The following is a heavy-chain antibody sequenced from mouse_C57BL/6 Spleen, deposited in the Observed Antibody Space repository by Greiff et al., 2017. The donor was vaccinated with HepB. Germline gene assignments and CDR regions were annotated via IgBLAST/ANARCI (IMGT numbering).Heavy chain of an antibody. CDR3: ASGYYGSRRPMDY. D-gene: IGHD1-1*01. CDR1: GFNIKNTY. CDR2: IDPANGNT. V-gene: IGHV14-3*01. J-gene: IGHJ4*01. Sequence: EVKLQESVAELVRPGASVKLSCTASGFNIKNTYMHWVKQRPEQGLEWIGRIDPANGNTKYAPKFQGKATITADTSSNTAYLQLSSLTSEDTAIYYCASGYYGSRRPMDYWGQGTSVTVSS.